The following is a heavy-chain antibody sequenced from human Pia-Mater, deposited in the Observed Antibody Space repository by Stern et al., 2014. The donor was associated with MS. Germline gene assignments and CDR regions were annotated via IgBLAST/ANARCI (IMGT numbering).Heavy chain of an antibody. CDR1: GLTFSTYA. Sequence: EVQLVESGGGLVQPGGSLRLSCAASGLTFSTYAMRWVRQAPGKGLEWVSDIRGNGGSTYYADSVRGRFTISRDNSKNTLYLQMNSLRAEDTAVYYCAKGSDFWSGYCDYWGQGTLVTVSS. CDR3: AKGSDFWSGYCDY. J-gene: IGHJ4*02. CDR2: IRGNGGST. D-gene: IGHD3-3*01. V-gene: IGHV3-23*04.